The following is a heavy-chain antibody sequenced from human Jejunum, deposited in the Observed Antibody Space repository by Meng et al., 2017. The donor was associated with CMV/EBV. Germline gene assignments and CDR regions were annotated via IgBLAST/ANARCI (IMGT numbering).Heavy chain of an antibody. D-gene: IGHD4-23*01. CDR3: AKDVDGNRRDYSYGMDV. V-gene: IGHV3-30*18. CDR2: MSYDGSKK. J-gene: IGHJ6*02. Sequence: TVSYYAMHWVRQAPGKGLEWVALMSYDGSKKYYADSEKGRCTISRDTSKDSLYLQMNNLRGEDTAMYYCAKDVDGNRRDYSYGMDVWGQGTTVTVSS. CDR1: TVSYYA.